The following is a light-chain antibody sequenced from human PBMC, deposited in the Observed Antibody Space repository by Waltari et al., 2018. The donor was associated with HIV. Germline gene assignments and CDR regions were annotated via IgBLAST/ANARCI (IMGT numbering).Light chain of an antibody. CDR2: IAS. CDR1: QGISSH. CDR3: QQLNSYPHT. Sequence: DIQLTQSPSFMSASVGDRVTITCRASQGISSHLAWYQHKPGKAPKLLIYIASTLQSGVPSRFSGSGSGTEFTLTISSLQPEDFATYYYQQLNSYPHTFGQGTKLEIK. J-gene: IGKJ2*01. V-gene: IGKV1-9*01.